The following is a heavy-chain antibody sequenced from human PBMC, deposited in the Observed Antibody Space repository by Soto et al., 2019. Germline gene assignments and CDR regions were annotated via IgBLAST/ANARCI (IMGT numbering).Heavy chain of an antibody. CDR3: ARGTVTIDYFDY. Sequence: SETLSLTCTVSGGSISSHYWSWIRQSPGRGLEWIGYVYYDGGANYNPSLKSRVTISVDTSKNQFSLKLGSVTAADTAVYYCARGTVTIDYFDYWGQGPLVIVSS. D-gene: IGHD4-4*01. V-gene: IGHV4-59*11. CDR1: GGSISSHY. CDR2: VYYDGGA. J-gene: IGHJ4*02.